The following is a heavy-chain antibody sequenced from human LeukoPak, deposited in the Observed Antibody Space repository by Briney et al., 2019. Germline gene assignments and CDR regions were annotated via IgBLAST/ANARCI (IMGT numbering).Heavy chain of an antibody. Sequence: GGSLRLSCAASGFTVSNNYMSWVRQAPGKGLEWVSVIYSGGSTYYADSVKDRFTISRDNSKNTLYLQMNSLRAEDTAVYYCARDQLVVPAAIGYYYYYGMDVWGQGTTVTVSS. CDR3: ARDQLVVPAAIGYYYYYGMDV. CDR1: GFTVSNNY. J-gene: IGHJ6*02. V-gene: IGHV3-53*01. CDR2: IYSGGST. D-gene: IGHD2-2*01.